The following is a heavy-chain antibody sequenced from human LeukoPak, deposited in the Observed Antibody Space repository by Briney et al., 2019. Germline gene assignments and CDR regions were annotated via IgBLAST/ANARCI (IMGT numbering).Heavy chain of an antibody. CDR2: IIPIFGTA. V-gene: IGHV1-69*13. CDR1: GGTFSSYA. CDR3: ARKPYGGNWFDY. Sequence: VASVKVSCKASGGTFSSYAISWVRQAPGQGLEWMGGIIPIFGTANYAQKFQGRVTITADESTSTAYMELSSLRSEGTAVYYCARKPYGGNWFDYWGQGTLVTVSS. D-gene: IGHD4-23*01. J-gene: IGHJ4*02.